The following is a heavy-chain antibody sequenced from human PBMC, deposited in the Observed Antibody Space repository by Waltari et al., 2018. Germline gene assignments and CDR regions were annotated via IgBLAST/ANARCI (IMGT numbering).Heavy chain of an antibody. CDR3: ARHGGYYYDSSGVGRYNWFDP. CDR1: GYSIRRGYY. D-gene: IGHD3-22*01. V-gene: IGHV4-38-2*01. J-gene: IGHJ5*02. CDR2: IYHSGST. Sequence: QVQLQESGPGLVKPSETLSLTCAVSGYSIRRGYYWGWIRQPPGKGLGWIGSIYHSGSTYYNPSLKSRVTISVDTSKNQFSLKLSSVTAADTAVYYCARHGGYYYDSSGVGRYNWFDPWGQGTLVTVSS.